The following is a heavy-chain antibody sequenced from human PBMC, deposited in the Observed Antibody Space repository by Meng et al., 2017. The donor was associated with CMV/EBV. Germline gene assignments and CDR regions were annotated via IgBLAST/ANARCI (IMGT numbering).Heavy chain of an antibody. Sequence: SQTLSLTCAVYGGSFSGYYWSWIRQPPGKGLEWIGEINHSGSTNYNPSLKSRVTISVDTSKNQFSLELSSVTAADTAVYYCAIFDSSGYYKDYWGQGTLVTVSS. CDR2: INHSGST. V-gene: IGHV4-34*01. CDR3: AIFDSSGYYKDY. CDR1: GGSFSGYY. D-gene: IGHD3-22*01. J-gene: IGHJ4*02.